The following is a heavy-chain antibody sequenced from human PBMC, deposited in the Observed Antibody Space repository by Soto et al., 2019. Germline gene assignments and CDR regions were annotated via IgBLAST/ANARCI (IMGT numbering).Heavy chain of an antibody. CDR2: TYYRSKWYN. Sequence: SQTLSLTCAISGDSVSSNSAAWNWIRQSPSRGLEWLGRTYYRSKWYNDYAVSVKSRITINPDTSKNQFSLQLNSVTPEDTAVYYCARDIVVVPANYYYYMDVWGKGTTVTVSS. D-gene: IGHD2-2*01. CDR1: GDSVSSNSAA. J-gene: IGHJ6*03. V-gene: IGHV6-1*01. CDR3: ARDIVVVPANYYYYMDV.